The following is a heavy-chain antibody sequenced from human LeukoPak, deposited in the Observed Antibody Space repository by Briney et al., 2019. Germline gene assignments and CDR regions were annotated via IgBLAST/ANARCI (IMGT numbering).Heavy chain of an antibody. CDR1: GFTFSSYE. Sequence: GGSLRLSCAASGFTFSSYEMNWVRQAPGKGLEWVSYSSPSGSTIYYADSLKGRFTISRDNAKNSLYLQMNSLRVEDTAVYYCASSYFYDTSGYSDAFGIWGQGTMVTVSS. V-gene: IGHV3-48*03. CDR3: ASSYFYDTSGYSDAFGI. D-gene: IGHD3-22*01. J-gene: IGHJ3*02. CDR2: SSPSGSTI.